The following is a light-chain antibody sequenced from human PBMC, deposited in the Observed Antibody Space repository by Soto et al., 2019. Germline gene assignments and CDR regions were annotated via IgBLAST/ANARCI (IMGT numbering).Light chain of an antibody. J-gene: IGKJ1*01. CDR2: HAS. Sequence: IQMTPSPSSLSASVGDRVTITCRASQSITTYLNWYRQKPGKAPKLLIYHASTLESGVPSRFSGSGSGTEFTLTISSLQSEDFAVYYCQQYNNWPRTFGQGTKVDIK. CDR1: QSITTY. CDR3: QQYNNWPRT. V-gene: IGKV1D-13*01.